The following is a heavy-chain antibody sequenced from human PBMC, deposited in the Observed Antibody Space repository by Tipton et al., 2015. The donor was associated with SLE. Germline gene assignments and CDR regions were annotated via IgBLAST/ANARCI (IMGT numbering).Heavy chain of an antibody. Sequence: SLRLSCATSGFIFSSYALHWVRQAPGKGLEWVAFISYDGNQKDYTDSVKGRFTISRDISQNTVYLQMNSLRAEDTALYYCARESHGYEILTGPEYWGQGTMVTVSS. V-gene: IGHV3-30*04. CDR2: ISYDGNQK. CDR3: ARESHGYEILTGPEY. J-gene: IGHJ4*02. CDR1: GFIFSSYA. D-gene: IGHD3-9*01.